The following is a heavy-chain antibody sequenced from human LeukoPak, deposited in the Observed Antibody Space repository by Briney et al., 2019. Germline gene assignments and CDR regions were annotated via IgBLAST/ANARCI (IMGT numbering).Heavy chain of an antibody. CDR2: IYHSGST. CDR3: ARARYSSGWYEFDY. CDR1: GGSISSSNW. J-gene: IGHJ4*02. D-gene: IGHD6-19*01. Sequence: PSGTLSLTCAVSGGSISSSNWWSWVRQPPGKGLEWIGEIYHSGSTNYNPSLKSRVTTSVDKSKNQFSLKLSSVTAADTAVYYCARARYSSGWYEFDYWGQGTLVTVSS. V-gene: IGHV4-4*02.